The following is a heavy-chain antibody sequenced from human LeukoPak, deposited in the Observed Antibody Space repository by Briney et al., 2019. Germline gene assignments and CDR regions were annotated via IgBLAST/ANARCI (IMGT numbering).Heavy chain of an antibody. CDR1: GYSISSGYY. CDR2: IHHSGVT. J-gene: IGHJ4*02. CDR3: ARYAANTAGYSFDF. V-gene: IGHV4-38-2*02. Sequence: SETLSLTCTVSGYSISSGYYWSWIRQPPGKGLEWIATIHHSGVTYYNPSLKSRVTMSVDTSKNQFSLKLGSVTAASTAVYYCARYAANTAGYSFDFWGQGALVTVSS. D-gene: IGHD3-22*01.